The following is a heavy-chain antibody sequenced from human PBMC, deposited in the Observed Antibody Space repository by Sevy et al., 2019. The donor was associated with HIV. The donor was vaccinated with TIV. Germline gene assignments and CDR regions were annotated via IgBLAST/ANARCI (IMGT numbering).Heavy chain of an antibody. J-gene: IGHJ4*03. Sequence: GGSLRVSCEASGFTFNNFPIHWVRQAPGKGLEWVAVVSFDGGSKYYADSVRGRFTVSRDNSKNTVYLQLNSLRAEDTAVYYCVRERARSITFDIWGQGTLVTVSS. CDR2: VSFDGGSK. CDR3: VRERARSITFDI. V-gene: IGHV3-30-3*01. CDR1: GFTFNNFP. D-gene: IGHD3-16*01.